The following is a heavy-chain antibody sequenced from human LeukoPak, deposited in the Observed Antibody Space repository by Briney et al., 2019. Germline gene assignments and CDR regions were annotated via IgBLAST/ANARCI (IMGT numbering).Heavy chain of an antibody. V-gene: IGHV4-34*01. D-gene: IGHD3-22*01. CDR2: INHSGST. Sequence: SETLSLTCAVYGGSFSGYYWSWIRQPPGKGLEWIGEINHSGSTNYNPSLKSRVTIPVDTSKNQFSLKLSSVTAADTAVYYCARGPTYYYDSSGYLNYWGQGTLVTVSS. J-gene: IGHJ4*02. CDR1: GGSFSGYY. CDR3: ARGPTYYYDSSGYLNY.